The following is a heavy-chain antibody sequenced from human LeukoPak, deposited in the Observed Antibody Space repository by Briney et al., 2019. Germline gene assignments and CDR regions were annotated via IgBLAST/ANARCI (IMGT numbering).Heavy chain of an antibody. V-gene: IGHV6-1*01. CDR3: AREDWNIPGAFDS. CDR2: TFYRSEWSKWYS. J-gene: IGHJ4*02. Sequence: SQTLSLTCAISGDSVTTKSATWNWIRRSPSRGLEWLGRTFYRSEWSKWYSDYAVSVKSRIVVNPDTSKNHFSLQLKSVTPEDTAVYFCAREDWNIPGAFDSWGQGTLVTVSS. D-gene: IGHD2-2*01. CDR1: GDSVTTKSAT.